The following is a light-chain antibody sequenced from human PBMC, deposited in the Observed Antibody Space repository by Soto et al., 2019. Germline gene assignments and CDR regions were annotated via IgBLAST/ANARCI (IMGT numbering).Light chain of an antibody. CDR1: EVGAHRF. CDR2: EVI. J-gene: IGLJ2*01. Sequence: QSALTQPASVSGSPGQSITISCTGTEVGAHRFVSWYQQVPGTAPKLLIYEVIKRPSGISPRFSGSKAGNTASLTISGLQADDEADYYCASYTSSSTSVIFGRGTKLTVL. CDR3: ASYTSSSTSVI. V-gene: IGLV2-14*01.